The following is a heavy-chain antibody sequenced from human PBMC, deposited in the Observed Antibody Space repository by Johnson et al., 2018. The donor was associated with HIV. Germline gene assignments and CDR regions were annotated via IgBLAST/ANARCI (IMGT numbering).Heavy chain of an antibody. CDR3: ARVGSGSYLLGAFDI. J-gene: IGHJ3*02. CDR2: INWNGGST. CDR1: GFTFSRYA. D-gene: IGHD1-26*01. V-gene: IGHV3-20*04. Sequence: VQLVESGGGLVQPGGSLRLSCVASGFTFSRYAIHWVRQAPGKGLEWVSGINWNGGSTGYADSVKGRFTISRDNAKNSLYVQMNSLRAEDTALYYCARVGSGSYLLGAFDIWGQGTMVTVSS.